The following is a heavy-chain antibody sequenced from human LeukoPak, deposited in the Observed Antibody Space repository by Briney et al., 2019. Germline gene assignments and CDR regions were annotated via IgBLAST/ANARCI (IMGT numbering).Heavy chain of an antibody. CDR3: AKGYSSGWSIFDY. CDR2: ISYDGSNK. V-gene: IGHV3-30*18. D-gene: IGHD6-19*01. Sequence: GRSLRLSCAASGFTFSSYDIHWVRQAPGKGLEWVAVISYDGSNKYYADSVKGRFTISRDNPKNTLYLQMNSLITEDTAVYYCAKGYSSGWSIFDYWGQGTLVTVSS. CDR1: GFTFSSYD. J-gene: IGHJ4*02.